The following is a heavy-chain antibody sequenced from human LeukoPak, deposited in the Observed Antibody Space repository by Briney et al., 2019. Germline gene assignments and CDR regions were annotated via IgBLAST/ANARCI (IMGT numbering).Heavy chain of an antibody. D-gene: IGHD1-26*01. Sequence: PSETPSLTCTVSGGSISSYYWSWIRQPAGKGLEWIGRIYSSGNTNYNPSLKSRVTMSVDTSKNQFSLKLSSVTAADTAVYYCASYSGSNAYYGYWGLGTLVTVSS. CDR1: GGSISSYY. V-gene: IGHV4-4*07. CDR2: IYSSGNT. CDR3: ASYSGSNAYYGY. J-gene: IGHJ4*02.